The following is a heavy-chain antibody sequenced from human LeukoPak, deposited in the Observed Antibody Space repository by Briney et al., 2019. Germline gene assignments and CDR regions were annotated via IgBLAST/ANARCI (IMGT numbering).Heavy chain of an antibody. CDR3: SREPDMDV. J-gene: IGHJ6*03. V-gene: IGHV3-21*01. Sequence: GGSLRLSCAASGFIFGDYSMNWVRQAPGRGLEWVSSISSGGSVTYYADSLRGRFTISRDNAKDSVLLQMNSLRVEDTAVYFCSREPDMDVWGKGTTVSVSS. CDR1: GFIFGDYS. CDR2: ISSGGSVT.